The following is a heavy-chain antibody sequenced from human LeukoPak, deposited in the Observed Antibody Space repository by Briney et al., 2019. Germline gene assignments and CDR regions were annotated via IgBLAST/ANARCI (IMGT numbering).Heavy chain of an antibody. D-gene: IGHD6-13*01. Sequence: SVTVSCKASGYTFTGYYMHWVRQAPGQGPERMGWINPNSGGTNYAQKFQGRVTMTRDTSISTAYMELSRLRSDDTAVYYCAREYSRSYLDYWGQGTLVTVSS. J-gene: IGHJ4*02. CDR1: GYTFTGYY. CDR3: AREYSRSYLDY. V-gene: IGHV1-2*02. CDR2: INPNSGGT.